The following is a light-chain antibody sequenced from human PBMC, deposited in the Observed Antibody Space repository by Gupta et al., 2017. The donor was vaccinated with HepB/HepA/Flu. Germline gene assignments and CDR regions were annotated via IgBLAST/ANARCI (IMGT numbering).Light chain of an antibody. J-gene: IGLJ1*01. CDR2: EVN. V-gene: IGLV2-18*02. Sequence: QSALTRPTSVSGSTGQSVTIYCAGTSSGVGSYNRVSWYHQPPGTAPKLMIFEVNKRPSGVPDRFSGSKSGNTASLTISGLQAEDEADYYCSSYTSSSTYAFGGGTRVTVL. CDR3: SSYTSSSTYA. CDR1: SSGVGSYNR.